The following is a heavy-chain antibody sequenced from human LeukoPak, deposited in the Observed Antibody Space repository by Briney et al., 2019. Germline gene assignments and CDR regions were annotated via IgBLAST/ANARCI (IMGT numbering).Heavy chain of an antibody. J-gene: IGHJ4*02. V-gene: IGHV3-23*01. Sequence: PGGSLRLSCAASGFTFSNDGMNGGRQAPGKGVEWLSGVSPPGGGTYYADSVKGRFTISRDDSKNTLSLQMTSLRVEDTATYYCARDLAWGAFDYWGQGTLVTVSS. CDR1: GFTFSNDG. CDR2: VSPPGGGT. D-gene: IGHD7-27*01. CDR3: ARDLAWGAFDY.